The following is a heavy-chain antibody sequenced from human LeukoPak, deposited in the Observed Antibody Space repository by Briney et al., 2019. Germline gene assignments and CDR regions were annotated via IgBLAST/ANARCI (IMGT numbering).Heavy chain of an antibody. V-gene: IGHV1-2*02. CDR1: GYTFTGYY. J-gene: IGHJ4*02. D-gene: IGHD3-22*01. Sequence: GASVKVSCKASGYTFTGYYMHWVRRAPGQGLEWMGWINPNSGGTNYAQKFQGRVTMTRDTSISTAYMELSRLRSDDTAVYYCARDTTYYYDSSGYQYYFDYWGQGTLVTVSS. CDR2: INPNSGGT. CDR3: ARDTTYYYDSSGYQYYFDY.